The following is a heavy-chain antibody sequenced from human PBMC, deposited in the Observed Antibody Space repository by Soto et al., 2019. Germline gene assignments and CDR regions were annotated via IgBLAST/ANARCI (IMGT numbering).Heavy chain of an antibody. V-gene: IGHV3-23*01. J-gene: IGHJ4*02. D-gene: IGHD6-13*01. CDR3: SKDLGSSSWSGDY. CDR1: GFTFISYA. CDR2: ISGSGGST. Sequence: GGSLRLSCAASGFTFISYAMSWVRQAPGKGLEWVSAISGSGGSTYYADSVKGRFTISRDNSKNTLYLQMNSLRAEDTAVYYCSKDLGSSSWSGDYWGQGTLVTVSS.